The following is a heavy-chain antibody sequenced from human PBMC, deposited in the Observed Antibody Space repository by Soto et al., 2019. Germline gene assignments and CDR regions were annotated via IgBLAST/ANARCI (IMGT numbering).Heavy chain of an antibody. D-gene: IGHD3-3*01. CDR1: GGSFKSGSYS. V-gene: IGHV4-61*01. J-gene: IGHJ4*02. Sequence: PSETLSLTCTVSGGSFKSGSYSWSWIRQPPGKGLAWIGYVYHTGRTRYNPSLKSRVSISMDTSKNQFSLNLDSVTAADTAVYFCARDFAYFDSWGQGKLVT. CDR2: VYHTGRT. CDR3: ARDFAYFDS.